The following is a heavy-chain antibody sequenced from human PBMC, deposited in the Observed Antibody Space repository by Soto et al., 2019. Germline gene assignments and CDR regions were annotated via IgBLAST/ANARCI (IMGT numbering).Heavy chain of an antibody. J-gene: IGHJ5*02. D-gene: IGHD3-9*01. CDR3: ARGAPYYDILTGYSEVNWFDP. V-gene: IGHV4-4*02. CDR2: IYHSGST. Sequence: SETLSLTCAVSGGSISSSNWWSWVRQPPGKGLEWIGEIYHSGSTNYNPSLKSRVIISVDKSKNQFSLKLSSVTAADTAVYYCARGAPYYDILTGYSEVNWFDPWGQGTLVTVSS. CDR1: GGSISSSNW.